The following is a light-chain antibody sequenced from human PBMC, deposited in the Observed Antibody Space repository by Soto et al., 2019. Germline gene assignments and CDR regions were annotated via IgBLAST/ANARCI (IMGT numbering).Light chain of an antibody. J-gene: IGKJ5*01. CDR1: QAIINW. CDR2: AAS. CDR3: QQGYSFPIT. V-gene: IGKV1-12*01. Sequence: DIQMTQSPSSVSASVGDRVTITCRASQAIINWLAWYQQKPGKVPKLLIYAASSLQSGVPSRFSGSGSGTDFTLTISSLQPEDFATYYCQQGYSFPITFGQGTRLEIK.